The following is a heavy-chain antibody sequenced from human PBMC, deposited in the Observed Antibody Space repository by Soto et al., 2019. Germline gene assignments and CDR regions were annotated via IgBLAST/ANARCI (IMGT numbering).Heavy chain of an antibody. CDR3: AKGMANTFFGVDTLFDF. D-gene: IGHD3-3*01. Sequence: GGSLRLSCATSGFIFSNYAISWVRQAPGKGLEWVSLISGSASATHYADSVKGRFTISRDNSKRTVYLQMNGLRSEDTAVYYCAKGMANTFFGVDTLFDFWGRGTLVTVSS. CDR1: GFIFSNYA. CDR2: ISGSASAT. J-gene: IGHJ4*02. V-gene: IGHV3-23*01.